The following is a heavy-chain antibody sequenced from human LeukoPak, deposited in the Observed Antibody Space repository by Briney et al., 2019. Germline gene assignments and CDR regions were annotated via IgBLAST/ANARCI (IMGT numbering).Heavy chain of an antibody. V-gene: IGHV3-11*06. Sequence: GGSLRLSCAASGFTLSDYYMSWIRQAPGKGLEWVSYISGSSRYTNYADSVKGRFTISRDNAKNTLYLQMNSLRAEDTAVYYCTTDNEGLLLLDYWGQGTLVTVSS. CDR3: TTDNEGLLLLDY. J-gene: IGHJ4*02. D-gene: IGHD3-22*01. CDR2: ISGSSRYT. CDR1: GFTLSDYY.